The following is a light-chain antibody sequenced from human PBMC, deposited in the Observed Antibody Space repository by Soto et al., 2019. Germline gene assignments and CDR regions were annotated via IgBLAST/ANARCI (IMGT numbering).Light chain of an antibody. J-gene: IGKJ4*01. CDR2: KAS. Sequence: DIQMTQSPSTLSASVGDRATITCRASQNIRSWLAWYQQKPGKAPRLLIYKASSLEGGVPSRFSGSGSGTESTLTISSLKPDDSATYYCQHYDSRSTFGGGTKGDIK. V-gene: IGKV1-5*03. CDR3: QHYDSRST. CDR1: QNIRSW.